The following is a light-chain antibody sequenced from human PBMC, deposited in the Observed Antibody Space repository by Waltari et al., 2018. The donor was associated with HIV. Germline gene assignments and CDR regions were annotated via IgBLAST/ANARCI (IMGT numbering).Light chain of an antibody. J-gene: IGKJ4*01. CDR1: PGFSTW. CDR3: QQANSILLS. CDR2: ASF. Sequence: DIQITQSPSSVSASVGDRVTITWQASPGFSTWLALYQQEPAKATKRLIYASFRLQRGGPPSFSGSGSRTDFNLSISSLQPEDVASYYCQQANSILLSSGGGTKVEL. V-gene: IGKV1D-12*01.